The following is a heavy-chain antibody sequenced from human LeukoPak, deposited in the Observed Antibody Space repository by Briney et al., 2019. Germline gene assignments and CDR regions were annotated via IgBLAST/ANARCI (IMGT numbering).Heavy chain of an antibody. V-gene: IGHV3-64*01. Sequence: GGSLRLSCAASGFTFSSYAMHWVRQAPGKGLEYVSAISSNGGSTYYANSVKGRFTISRDNSKNSLYLQMNSLRAEDTAVYYCARDLMGIAYRGAFYYWGQGTLVTVSS. J-gene: IGHJ4*02. D-gene: IGHD6-13*01. CDR3: ARDLMGIAYRGAFYY. CDR1: GFTFSSYA. CDR2: ISSNGGST.